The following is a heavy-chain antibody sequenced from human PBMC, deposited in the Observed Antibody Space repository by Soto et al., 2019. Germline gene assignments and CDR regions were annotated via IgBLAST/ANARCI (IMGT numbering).Heavy chain of an antibody. CDR2: IYYSGST. CDR1: GGSISSGGYY. J-gene: IGHJ3*02. CDR3: ARAPPGGNESRGAFDI. V-gene: IGHV4-31*01. D-gene: IGHD2-8*01. Sequence: QVQLQESGPGLVKPSQTLSLTCTVSGGSISSGGYYWSWIRQHPGKGLEWIGYIYYSGSTYYNPSLTSQVTIAVDTSKNQCSLKLSSVTAEDRAVYYCARAPPGGNESRGAFDIWGQGTMVTVSS.